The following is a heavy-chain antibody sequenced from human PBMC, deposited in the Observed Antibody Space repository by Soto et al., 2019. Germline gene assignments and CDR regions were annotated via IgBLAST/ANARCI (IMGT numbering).Heavy chain of an antibody. CDR2: INHSGST. CDR1: GGSFSGYY. V-gene: IGHV4-34*01. D-gene: IGHD6-19*01. CDR3: ARASIAVAGRGWNWFDP. J-gene: IGHJ5*02. Sequence: PSETLSLTCAVYGGSFSGYYWSWIRQPPGKGLEWIGEINHSGSTNYNPSLKSRATISVDTSKNQFSLKLSSVTAADTAVYYCARASIAVAGRGWNWFDPWGQGTLVTVSS.